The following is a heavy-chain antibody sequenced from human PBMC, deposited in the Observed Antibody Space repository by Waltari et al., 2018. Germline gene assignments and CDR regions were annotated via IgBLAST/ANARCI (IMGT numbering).Heavy chain of an antibody. J-gene: IGHJ3*01. D-gene: IGHD1-26*01. V-gene: IGHV3-30*18. CDR3: AKDEWELIPGVYAFHF. CDR1: GFTFSSYG. CDR2: VSYDGTNK. Sequence: QVQVVESGGGVVQPGRSLRLSCEASGFTFSSYGMHWVRQAPGKGLEWVSYVSYDGTNKYSADSVKGRFTISRDNSKNTMYLQMYSLTLEDTAVYYCAKDEWELIPGVYAFHFWGQGTTVTVSS.